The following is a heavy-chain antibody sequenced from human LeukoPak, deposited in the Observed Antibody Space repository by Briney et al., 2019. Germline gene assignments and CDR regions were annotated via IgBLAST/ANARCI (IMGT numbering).Heavy chain of an antibody. CDR3: ARVPKLDGYNYARWRGVDY. Sequence: SETLSLTCAVYCGSFSGYYWSWIRQPPAKGLEGIGEINHSGSTNYNPSLKSRVTISVDTSKNQFSLKLSSVTAADTAVYYCARVPKLDGYNYARWRGVDYWGQGTLVTVSS. CDR2: INHSGST. CDR1: CGSFSGYY. J-gene: IGHJ4*02. V-gene: IGHV4-34*01. D-gene: IGHD5-24*01.